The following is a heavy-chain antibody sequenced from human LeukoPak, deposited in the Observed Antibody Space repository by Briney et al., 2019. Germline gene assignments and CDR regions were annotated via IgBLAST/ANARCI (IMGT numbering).Heavy chain of an antibody. Sequence: PSETLSLTCTVSGGSISSYYWSWIRQPAGKGLEWIGRIYTSGSTNYNPSLKSRVTMSVDTSENQFSLKLSSVTAADTAVYYCARLAVTMVRGVYWFDPWGQGTLVTVSS. CDR1: GGSISSYY. CDR2: IYTSGST. D-gene: IGHD3-10*01. CDR3: ARLAVTMVRGVYWFDP. V-gene: IGHV4-4*07. J-gene: IGHJ5*02.